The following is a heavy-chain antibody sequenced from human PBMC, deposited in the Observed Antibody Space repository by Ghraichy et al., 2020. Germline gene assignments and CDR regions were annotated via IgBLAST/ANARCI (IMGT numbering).Heavy chain of an antibody. D-gene: IGHD1-14*01. V-gene: IGHV1-3*01. J-gene: IGHJ4*02. CDR3: ARDSGLTPYYFDY. Sequence: KFQGRVTITRDTSASTAYMELSSLRSEDTAVYYCARDSGLTPYYFDYWGQGTLVTVSS.